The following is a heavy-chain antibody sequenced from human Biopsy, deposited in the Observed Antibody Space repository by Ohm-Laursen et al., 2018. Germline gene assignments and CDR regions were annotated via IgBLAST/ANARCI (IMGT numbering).Heavy chain of an antibody. CDR3: ATKLTGYFHH. Sequence: SSVKVSCKAPGGTFSNYGVNWVRQTPGQGLEWLGGNIPILGTGNYAQKFQDRVTVAADTSTSTATMELRSLRSDDTAVYYCATKLTGYFHHWGQGTLVIVSS. CDR1: GGTFSNYG. CDR2: NIPILGTG. J-gene: IGHJ1*01. D-gene: IGHD3-9*01. V-gene: IGHV1-69*06.